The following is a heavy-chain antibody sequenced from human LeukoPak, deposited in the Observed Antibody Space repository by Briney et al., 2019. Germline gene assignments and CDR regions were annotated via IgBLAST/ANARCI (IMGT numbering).Heavy chain of an antibody. D-gene: IGHD7-27*01. J-gene: IGHJ4*02. CDR3: ARGPPNWGYDY. CDR2: MSPNIGDT. CDR1: GYTFTSYD. Sequence: ASVKVSCKASGYTFTSYDFNWVRQATGQRPEWMGWMSPNIGDTGYAQKFQDRVTMTRNTSISTAYMELSSLRSDDTAVYYCARGPPNWGYDYWGPGTLVTVSS. V-gene: IGHV1-8*01.